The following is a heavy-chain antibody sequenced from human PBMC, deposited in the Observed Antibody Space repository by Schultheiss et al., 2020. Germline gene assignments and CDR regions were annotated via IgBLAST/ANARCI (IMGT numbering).Heavy chain of an antibody. V-gene: IGHV3-74*01. CDR1: GFTFSSYA. Sequence: GGSLRLSCAASGFTFSSYAMSWVRQAPGKGLEWVSRINSDGSSTSYADSVKGRFTISRDNAKNTLYLQMNSLRAEDTAVYYCARGPRPLWLPYYFDYWGQGTLVTVSS. CDR2: INSDGSST. D-gene: IGHD5-18*01. CDR3: ARGPRPLWLPYYFDY. J-gene: IGHJ4*02.